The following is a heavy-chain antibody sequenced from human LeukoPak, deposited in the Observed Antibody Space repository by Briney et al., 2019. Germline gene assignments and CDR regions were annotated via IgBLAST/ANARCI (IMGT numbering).Heavy chain of an antibody. D-gene: IGHD6-13*01. Sequence: GASVEVSCKASGYTFTSYDINWVRQATGQGREWMGWMNPNSGNTGYAQKFQGRVTMTRNTSISTAYMELSSLRSEDTAVYYCARLEQQLGADYWGQGTLVTVSS. J-gene: IGHJ4*02. V-gene: IGHV1-8*01. CDR1: GYTFTSYD. CDR2: MNPNSGNT. CDR3: ARLEQQLGADY.